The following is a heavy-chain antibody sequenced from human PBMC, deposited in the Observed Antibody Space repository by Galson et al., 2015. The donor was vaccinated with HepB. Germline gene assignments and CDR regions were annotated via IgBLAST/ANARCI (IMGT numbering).Heavy chain of an antibody. D-gene: IGHD1-26*01. Sequence: SLRLSCAASGFSFSDYYMTWIRQAPGKGLEWVSYISGSTIYTNYADSVKGRFTISRDNAKNSLYLQMNSLRAEDTAVYYCARDTGSEDAFDVWGQGTMVTVSS. CDR1: GFSFSDYY. CDR3: ARDTGSEDAFDV. V-gene: IGHV3-11*06. J-gene: IGHJ3*01. CDR2: ISGSTIYT.